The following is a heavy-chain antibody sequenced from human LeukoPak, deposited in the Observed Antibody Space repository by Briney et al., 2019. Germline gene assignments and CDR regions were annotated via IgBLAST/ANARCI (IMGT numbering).Heavy chain of an antibody. CDR2: ISPYNGNT. CDR1: GYTFTSYG. Sequence: APVKVSCKASGYTFTSYGISWVRQAPGQGLEWMGWISPYNGNTNYAQKLQGRVTMTTDTSTTTAYMELRSLRSDDTAVYYCAREMATIVNQFDYWGQGTLVTVSS. V-gene: IGHV1-18*01. CDR3: AREMATIVNQFDY. J-gene: IGHJ4*02. D-gene: IGHD5-24*01.